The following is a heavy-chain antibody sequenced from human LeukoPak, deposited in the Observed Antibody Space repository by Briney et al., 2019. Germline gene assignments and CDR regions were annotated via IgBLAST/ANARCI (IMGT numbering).Heavy chain of an antibody. V-gene: IGHV4-30-4*07. CDR1: GGSISSGGYS. CDR2: IYYSGST. Sequence: PSETLSLTCAVSGGSISSGGYSWSWIRQPPGKGLEWIGYIYYSGSTYYNPSLKSRVTISVDTSKNQFSLKLSSVTAADTAVYYCARAVVATISYYYYYYMDVWGKGTTVTVSS. D-gene: IGHD5-12*01. J-gene: IGHJ6*03. CDR3: ARAVVATISYYYYYYMDV.